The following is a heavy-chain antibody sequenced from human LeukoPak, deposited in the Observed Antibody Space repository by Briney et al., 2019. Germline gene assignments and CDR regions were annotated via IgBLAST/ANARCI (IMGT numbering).Heavy chain of an antibody. J-gene: IGHJ4*02. CDR3: ARIRWEYYYGSGSYSFDY. V-gene: IGHV2-26*01. Sequence: SGPVLVKPTEPLTLTCTVSGFSLSNARMGVSWIRQPPGKALEWLAHIFSNDEKSYSTSLKSRLTISKDTSKSQVVLTMTNMDPVDTATYYCARIRWEYYYGSGSYSFDYWGQGTLVTVSS. CDR1: GFSLSNARMG. D-gene: IGHD3-10*01. CDR2: IFSNDEK.